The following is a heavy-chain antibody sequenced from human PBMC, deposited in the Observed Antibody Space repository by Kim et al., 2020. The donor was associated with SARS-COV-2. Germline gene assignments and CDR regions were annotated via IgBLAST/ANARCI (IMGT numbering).Heavy chain of an antibody. CDR1: GFTFKNYE. CDR3: ARPGYDYYGMDV. Sequence: WGSLRLSCAASGFTFKNYEMMWVRQAPGRGLEWISFISSRAGSIYYADSVKGRFIISRDNDNDFLYLQMNSLRAEDTGVYYCARPGYDYYGMDVWGQGTTVTVSS. CDR2: ISSRAGSI. J-gene: IGHJ6*02. V-gene: IGHV3-48*03.